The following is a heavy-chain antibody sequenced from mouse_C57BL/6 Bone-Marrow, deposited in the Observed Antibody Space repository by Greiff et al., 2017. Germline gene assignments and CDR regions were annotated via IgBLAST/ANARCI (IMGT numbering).Heavy chain of an antibody. CDR3: TRDHYYGSSYYAMDY. J-gene: IGHJ4*01. D-gene: IGHD1-1*01. Sequence: DVMLVESGEGLVKPGGSLKLSCAASGFTFSSYAMSWVRQTPEKRLEWVAYISSGGDYIYYADTVKGRFTISRDNARNTLYLQMSSLKSEDTAMYYCTRDHYYGSSYYAMDYWGQGTSVTVSS. CDR2: ISSGGDYI. CDR1: GFTFSSYA. V-gene: IGHV5-9-1*02.